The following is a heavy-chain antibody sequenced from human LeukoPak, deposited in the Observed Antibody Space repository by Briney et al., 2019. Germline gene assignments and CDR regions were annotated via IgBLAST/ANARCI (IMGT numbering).Heavy chain of an antibody. J-gene: IGHJ4*02. CDR1: GFTFSSYG. Sequence: PGRSLRLSCAASGFTFSSYGMHWVRQAPGKGLEWVAAIWYDGSNKYYANSVKGRFTISRDNSKNTLYLQMNSLRAEDTAVYYCARDLNTGSIRYFASPGGYWGQGTLVTVSS. D-gene: IGHD3-9*01. CDR3: ARDLNTGSIRYFASPGGY. CDR2: IWYDGSNK. V-gene: IGHV3-33*01.